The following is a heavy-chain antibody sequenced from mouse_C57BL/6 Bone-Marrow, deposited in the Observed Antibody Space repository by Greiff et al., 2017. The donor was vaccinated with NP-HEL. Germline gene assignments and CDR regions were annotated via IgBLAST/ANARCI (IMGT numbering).Heavy chain of an antibody. J-gene: IGHJ1*03. Sequence: QVQLQQSGAELARPGASVKLSCKASGYTFTSYGISWVKQRTGQGLEWIGEIYPRSGNTYYNEKFKGKATLTADKSSSTAYMELRSLTSEDSAVYFCARATVDPSYWNFDVWGTGTTVTVSS. V-gene: IGHV1-81*01. CDR2: IYPRSGNT. D-gene: IGHD1-1*01. CDR1: GYTFTSYG. CDR3: ARATVDPSYWNFDV.